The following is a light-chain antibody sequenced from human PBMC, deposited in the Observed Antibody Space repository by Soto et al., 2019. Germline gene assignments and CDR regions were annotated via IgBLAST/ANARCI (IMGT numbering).Light chain of an antibody. Sequence: ILMTQSPATLSVARGERATLSCRASQSVSNSLAWYQQKPGQAPRLLIYDASTRATGIPARFSGSGSGTEFTLTISGLQSEDFAVYYCQQYNNWPPWTFGQGTKVEIK. CDR1: QSVSNS. V-gene: IGKV3-15*01. CDR3: QQYNNWPPWT. CDR2: DAS. J-gene: IGKJ1*01.